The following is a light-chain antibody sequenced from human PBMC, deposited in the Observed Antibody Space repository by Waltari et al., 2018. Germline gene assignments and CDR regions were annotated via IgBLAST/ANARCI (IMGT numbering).Light chain of an antibody. CDR1: RSDVGTYNL. CDR3: CSYSGSPTLV. Sequence: QSALTQPAYVSGSPGQSSTLSCTGTRSDVGTYNLVPWYQQHPGKAPKLIIYEVNKRPSGVSNGLSGSKSGDTAARTISGLQAEDEGDYFCCSYSGSPTLVFGGGTRLTVL. CDR2: EVN. J-gene: IGLJ3*02. V-gene: IGLV2-23*02.